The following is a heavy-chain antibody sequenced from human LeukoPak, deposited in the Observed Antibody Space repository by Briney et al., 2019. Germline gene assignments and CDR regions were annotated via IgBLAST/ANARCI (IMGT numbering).Heavy chain of an antibody. CDR1: GFIFYDYG. J-gene: IGHJ4*02. CDR2: INWKGGST. D-gene: IGHD3-22*01. CDR3: ARGTHYYDISGYDY. V-gene: IGHV3-20*04. Sequence: PGGSLRLSCAASGFIFYDYGMSWVRHAPGKGLEWVFGINWKGGSTGYADSVKGRFTISRDNAKNSLYLQMNSLRAEDTAVYYCARGTHYYDISGYDYWGQGTLVIVSS.